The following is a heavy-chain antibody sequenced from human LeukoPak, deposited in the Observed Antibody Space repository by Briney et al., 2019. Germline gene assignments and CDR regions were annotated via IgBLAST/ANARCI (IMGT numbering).Heavy chain of an antibody. CDR2: IYYSGST. V-gene: IGHV4-39*07. D-gene: IGHD5-24*01. CDR3: ARGPRWLQRLFDY. Sequence: SETLSLTCTVPGGSISSSSYYWGWIRQPPGKGLEWIGSIYYSGSTYYNPSLKSRVTISVDTSKNQFSLKLSSVTAADTAVYYCARGPRWLQRLFDYWGQGTLVTVSS. J-gene: IGHJ4*02. CDR1: GGSISSSSYY.